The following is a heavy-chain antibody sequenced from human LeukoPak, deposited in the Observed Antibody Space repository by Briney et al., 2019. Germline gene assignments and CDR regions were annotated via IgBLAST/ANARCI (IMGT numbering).Heavy chain of an antibody. CDR3: VTGSEPWEYYFDS. CDR1: GYSFTGYW. V-gene: IGHV5-51*01. CDR2: IYPDDSDI. J-gene: IGHJ4*02. D-gene: IGHD2/OR15-2a*01. Sequence: GESLKISCKGSGYSFTGYWIGWVRQMPGKGLEWMGVIYPDDSDIRYSPSFQGRVTISADKSISTAYLRWSSLKTSDAAIYYCVTGSEPWEYYFDSWGQGTLVTVSS.